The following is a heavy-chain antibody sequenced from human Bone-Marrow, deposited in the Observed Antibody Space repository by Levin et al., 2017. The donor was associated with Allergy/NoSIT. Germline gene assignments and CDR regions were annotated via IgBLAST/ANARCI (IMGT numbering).Heavy chain of an antibody. CDR2: IWYDASNQ. CDR1: GFNFRKFG. CDR3: AREKVASFDY. D-gene: IGHD2-15*01. J-gene: IGHJ4*02. Sequence: GESLKISCVTSGFNFRKFGMDWVRQAPGKGLEWLAVIWYDASNQYYADSVRGRFTISRDNSKKPVYLHMTNVRVEDTAVYYCAREKVASFDYWGQGTLVAVSS. V-gene: IGHV3-33*08.